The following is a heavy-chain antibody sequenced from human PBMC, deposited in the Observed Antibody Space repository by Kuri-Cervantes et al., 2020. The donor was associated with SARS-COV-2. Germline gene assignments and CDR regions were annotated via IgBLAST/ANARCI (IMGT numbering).Heavy chain of an antibody. CDR2: ISSTSSHI. CDR3: ARDCSSPYKYYYYYYMDV. Sequence: GESLKISCAASGFTFSSYSMNWVRQAPGKGLEWVSSISSTSSHIYYADSVKGRFTISRDNAMNSLYLQMNSLRAEDTAVYYCARDCSSPYKYYYYYYMDVWGKGTTVTVSS. D-gene: IGHD6-13*01. J-gene: IGHJ6*03. V-gene: IGHV3-21*01. CDR1: GFTFSSYS.